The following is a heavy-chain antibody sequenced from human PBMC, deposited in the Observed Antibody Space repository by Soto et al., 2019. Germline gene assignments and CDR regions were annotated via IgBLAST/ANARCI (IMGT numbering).Heavy chain of an antibody. Sequence: SETLSLTCAVYGGSFSGYYWSWIRQPPGKGLEWIGEINHSGSTNYNPSLKSRVTISVDTSKNQFSLKLSSVTAADTAVYYCASPTKLYNWFDPWGQGTLVTVSS. CDR2: INHSGST. CDR3: ASPTKLYNWFDP. J-gene: IGHJ5*02. V-gene: IGHV4-34*01. D-gene: IGHD2-15*01. CDR1: GGSFSGYY.